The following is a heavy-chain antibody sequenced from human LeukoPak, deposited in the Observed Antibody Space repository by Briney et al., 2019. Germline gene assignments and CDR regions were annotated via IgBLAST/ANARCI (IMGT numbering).Heavy chain of an antibody. CDR3: ATSYDAKTAPYDL. D-gene: IGHD3-3*01. CDR2: IYTSGST. J-gene: IGHJ5*02. Sequence: GSLRLSCTASGFTFNNYAIYWVRQAPGKGLEWIGYIYTSGSTDYNPSLKSRVTMSVDTSKNQLSMELGFLTAADTAVYYCATSYDAKTAPYDLWGQGTQVTVSS. V-gene: IGHV4-4*09. CDR1: GFTFNNYA.